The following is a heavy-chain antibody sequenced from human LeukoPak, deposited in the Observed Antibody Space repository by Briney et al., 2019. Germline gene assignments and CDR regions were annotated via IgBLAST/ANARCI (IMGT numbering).Heavy chain of an antibody. D-gene: IGHD7-27*01. J-gene: IGHJ4*02. CDR1: GFTFTYQG. CDR2: INNDARNK. V-gene: IGHV3-30*02. CDR3: ARDLSWGFYY. Sequence: GGSLRLSCAASGFTFTYQGRHWVRQAPGKWLEWVAFINNDARNKYFADSVKGRFTISRDNSKNIVSLQMNSLRADDSALYYCARDLSWGFYYWGQGTLVTVSS.